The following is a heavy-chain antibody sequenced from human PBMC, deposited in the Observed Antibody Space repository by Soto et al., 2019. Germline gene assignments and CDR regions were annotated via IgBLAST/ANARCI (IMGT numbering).Heavy chain of an antibody. Sequence: SETLSLTCTVSGGSISSGDYYWSWIRQPPGKGLEWIGYIYYSGSTYYNPSLKSRVTISVDTSKNQFSLRLSSVTAADTAVYYCARAPPLKYTYGLRGAFDIWGQGTMVTVSS. V-gene: IGHV4-30-4*01. J-gene: IGHJ3*02. CDR2: IYYSGST. CDR3: ARAPPLKYTYGLRGAFDI. CDR1: GGSISSGDYY. D-gene: IGHD5-18*01.